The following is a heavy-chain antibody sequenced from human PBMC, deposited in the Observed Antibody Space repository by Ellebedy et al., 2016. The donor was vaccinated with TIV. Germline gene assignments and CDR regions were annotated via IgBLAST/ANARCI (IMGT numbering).Heavy chain of an antibody. CDR2: IYNSGST. D-gene: IGHD6-19*01. CDR3: ARHASVAGTLDVFGFGYNWFDP. CDR1: GDSISSSSFY. V-gene: IGHV4-39*01. J-gene: IGHJ5*02. Sequence: SETLSLTCTVSGDSISSSSFYWGWIRQPPGKGLEWIGSIYNSGSTYYNPSLKSRVTISVDTSKSQFSLKLRSVTASDTAVYYCARHASVAGTLDVFGFGYNWFDPWGQGTLVTVSS.